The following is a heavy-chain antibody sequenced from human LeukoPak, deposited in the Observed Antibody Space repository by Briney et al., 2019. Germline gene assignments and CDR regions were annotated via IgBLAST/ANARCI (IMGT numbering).Heavy chain of an antibody. CDR3: ARGDFWSGYSGYYFDY. CDR2: ISPYNGDT. V-gene: IGHV1-18*01. Sequence: GASVKVSCKASGYTFTTYDISWVRQAPGQGLEWMGWISPYNGDTSYAQKLQGRVTMTTDTSTSTAYMELRSLRSDDTAVYYCARGDFWSGYSGYYFDYWGQGTLVTVSS. CDR1: GYTFTTYD. D-gene: IGHD3-3*01. J-gene: IGHJ4*02.